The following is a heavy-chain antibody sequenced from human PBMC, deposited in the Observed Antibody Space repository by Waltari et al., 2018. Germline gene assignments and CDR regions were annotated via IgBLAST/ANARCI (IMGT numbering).Heavy chain of an antibody. Sequence: EVQLVESGGGLIQPGGSLRLSCAASGFTVRNYMSWFRQAPGKGLEWVSVISGSGGSTYYADSVKGRFTISRDNSKNTLYLQMNSLRAEDTAVYYCAKDPAWDAFDIWGQGTMVTVSS. V-gene: IGHV3-23*04. D-gene: IGHD1-26*01. CDR3: AKDPAWDAFDI. J-gene: IGHJ3*02. CDR1: GFTVRNY. CDR2: ISGSGGST.